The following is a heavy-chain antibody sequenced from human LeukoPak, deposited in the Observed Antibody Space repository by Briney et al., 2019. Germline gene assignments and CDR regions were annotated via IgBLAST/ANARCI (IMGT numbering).Heavy chain of an antibody. CDR2: IYYSGST. D-gene: IGHD6-13*01. CDR1: GGSISSFY. V-gene: IGHV4-59*01. CDR3: ASVVYSSSWLPGWFDP. J-gene: IGHJ5*02. Sequence: PSETLSLTCTVSGGSISSFYWSWLRQPPGKGLEWIGYIYYSGSTNYNPSLKSRVTISVDTSKNQFSLKLSSVTAADTAVYYCASVVYSSSWLPGWFDPWGQGTLVTAS.